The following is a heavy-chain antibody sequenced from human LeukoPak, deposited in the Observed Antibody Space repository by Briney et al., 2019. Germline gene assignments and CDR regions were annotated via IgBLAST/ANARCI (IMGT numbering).Heavy chain of an antibody. CDR3: SRDGHCTSSSCFPQNYYFYGMDV. CDR1: GFTLGDYA. D-gene: IGHD2-2*01. V-gene: IGHV3-49*04. J-gene: IGHJ6*02. Sequence: PGGSLRLSCTASGFTLGDYAVSWVRQAPGKGLEWVGFIRSKAYGGTIEYAASVKGRFTISRDDSKSIAYLQMNSLKTEDTAVYYCSRDGHCTSSSCFPQNYYFYGMDVWGHGTTVTVSS. CDR2: IRSKAYGGTI.